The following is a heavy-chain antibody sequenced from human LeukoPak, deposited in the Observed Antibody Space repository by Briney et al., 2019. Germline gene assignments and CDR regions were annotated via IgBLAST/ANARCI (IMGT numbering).Heavy chain of an antibody. CDR1: GFTVSSNY. V-gene: IGHV3-53*01. Sequence: PGGSLRLSCAASGFTVSSNYMSWVRQAPGKGLEWVSVIYSGGSTYYADSVKGRFTISRDNSKNTLYLQMNSLRAEDTAVYYCARVSNTAYFDYWGQGTLVTVSS. J-gene: IGHJ4*02. CDR3: ARVSNTAYFDY. D-gene: IGHD5-18*01. CDR2: IYSGGST.